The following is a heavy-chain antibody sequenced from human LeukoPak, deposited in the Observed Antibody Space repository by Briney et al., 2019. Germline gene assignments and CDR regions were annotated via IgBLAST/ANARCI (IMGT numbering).Heavy chain of an antibody. V-gene: IGHV3-66*04. D-gene: IGHD3-3*01. CDR1: GFTVSSNY. CDR2: IYSGGST. Sequence: GGSLRLSCAASGFTVSSNYMNWVRQAPGKGLEWVSVIYSGGSTYYADSVKGRFTISRDNSKNTLYLQMNSLRAEDTAVYYCARHFDFWSGPGYYYGMDVWGQGTTVTVSS. J-gene: IGHJ6*02. CDR3: ARHFDFWSGPGYYYGMDV.